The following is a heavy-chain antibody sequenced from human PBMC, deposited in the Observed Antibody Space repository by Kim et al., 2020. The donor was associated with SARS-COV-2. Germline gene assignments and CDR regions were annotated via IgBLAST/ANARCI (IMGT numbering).Heavy chain of an antibody. Sequence: SVKGRFTISRDNAKNSLYLQMNSLRAEDTAVYYCARGYSDYYDSSGYIDYWGQGTLVTVSS. D-gene: IGHD3-22*01. V-gene: IGHV3-21*01. J-gene: IGHJ4*02. CDR3: ARGYSDYYDSSGYIDY.